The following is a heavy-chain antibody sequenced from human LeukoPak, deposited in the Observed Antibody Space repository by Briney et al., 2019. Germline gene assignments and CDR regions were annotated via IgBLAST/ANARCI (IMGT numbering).Heavy chain of an antibody. CDR3: ASSSTTLIDY. D-gene: IGHD4-17*01. Sequence: SETLSLTCTVSGGSISSYYWSWIRQPPGKGLEWIGYIYYSGSTNYNPSLKSRVTISVDTSKNQFSLKLSSVTAADTVVYYCASSSTTLIDYWGQGTLVTVSS. V-gene: IGHV4-59*12. CDR2: IYYSGST. CDR1: GGSISSYY. J-gene: IGHJ4*02.